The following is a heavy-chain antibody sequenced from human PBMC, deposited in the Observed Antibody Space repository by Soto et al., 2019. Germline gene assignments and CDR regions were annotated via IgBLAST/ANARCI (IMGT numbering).Heavy chain of an antibody. Sequence: ASVKVSCKASGYTFTSYYIHWVRQAPGQGLEWMGIINPSGGSASYAQKFQGRVTMTRDTSTSTVYMELSSLRSEDTAVYYCARVRGYCSSTSCSSNWFDPWGQGTLVTVSS. J-gene: IGHJ5*02. D-gene: IGHD2-2*01. CDR3: ARVRGYCSSTSCSSNWFDP. CDR1: GYTFTSYY. V-gene: IGHV1-46*03. CDR2: INPSGGSA.